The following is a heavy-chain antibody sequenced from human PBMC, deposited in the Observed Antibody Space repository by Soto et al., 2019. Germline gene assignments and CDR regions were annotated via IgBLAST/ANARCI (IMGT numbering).Heavy chain of an antibody. CDR2: ISSSSSTI. V-gene: IGHV3-48*02. Sequence: GGSLRLSCAASGFTFSSYSMNWVRQAPGKGLEWVSYISSSSSTIYHADSVKGRLTISRDNAKNSLYLQMNSLRDEDTAVYYCARGLYYYDSRGYWGYWGQGTLVTVSS. D-gene: IGHD3-22*01. CDR3: ARGLYYYDSRGYWGY. CDR1: GFTFSSYS. J-gene: IGHJ4*02.